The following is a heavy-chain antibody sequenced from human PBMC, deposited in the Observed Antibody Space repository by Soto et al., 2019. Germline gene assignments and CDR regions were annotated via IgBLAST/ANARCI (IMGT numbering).Heavy chain of an antibody. D-gene: IGHD3-3*01. CDR1: GGSISSSNW. J-gene: IGHJ4*02. V-gene: IGHV4-4*02. Sequence: PSETLSLTCAVSGGSISSSNWWSWVRQPPGEGLEWIGEIFHSGSTNYNPSLKSRVTISVDKSKNQFSLKLSSVTAADTAMYYCARDRYDFWSGFPGTFDYWGQGTLVTVSS. CDR3: ARDRYDFWSGFPGTFDY. CDR2: IFHSGST.